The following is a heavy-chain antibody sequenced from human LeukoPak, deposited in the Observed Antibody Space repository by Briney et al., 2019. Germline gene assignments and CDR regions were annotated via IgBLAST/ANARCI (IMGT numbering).Heavy chain of an antibody. CDR3: AKDTMPPKAGFDP. CDR2: IRYDGSNK. J-gene: IGHJ5*02. Sequence: GGSLSLSCPACGLSFRDYGMHGLDQAPGKGLEWVAFIRYDGSNKYYADSVKGRFTISRDNSKNTLYLQMNSMRAEDTAVYYCAKDTMPPKAGFDPWGQGTLVTVSS. D-gene: IGHD2-2*01. CDR1: GLSFRDYG. V-gene: IGHV3-30*02.